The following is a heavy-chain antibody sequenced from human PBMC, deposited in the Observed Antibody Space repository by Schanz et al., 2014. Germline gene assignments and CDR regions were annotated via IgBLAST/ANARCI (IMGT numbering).Heavy chain of an antibody. D-gene: IGHD3-10*01. CDR3: ARPALWFGELSAFDI. CDR1: GFIFGSSV. CDR2: IKSDGSST. V-gene: IGHV3-74*02. J-gene: IGHJ3*02. Sequence: EVQLLESGGGLIQPGGSLRLSCAASGFIFGSSVMAWVRQAPGKGLEWVSGIKSDGSSTSYADSVKGRFTISRDNAKNTLYLQMNSLRAEDTAVYYCARPALWFGELSAFDIWGQGAMVTVSS.